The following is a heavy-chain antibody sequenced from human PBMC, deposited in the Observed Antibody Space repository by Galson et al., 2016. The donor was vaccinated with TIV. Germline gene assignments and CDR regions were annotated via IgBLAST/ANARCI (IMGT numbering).Heavy chain of an antibody. V-gene: IGHV3-7*01. D-gene: IGHD6-13*01. CDR2: IKQDGDYK. CDR1: GFTFSRHW. J-gene: IGHJ5*02. Sequence: SLRLSCAASGFTFSRHWMSWVRQAPGKGLEWVANIKQDGDYKYYVDSVKGRFTISRDNTKNSVFLQMISLRTEATAVYYCARAEWISSWRVDPWGQGTLVTVSS. CDR3: ARAEWISSWRVDP.